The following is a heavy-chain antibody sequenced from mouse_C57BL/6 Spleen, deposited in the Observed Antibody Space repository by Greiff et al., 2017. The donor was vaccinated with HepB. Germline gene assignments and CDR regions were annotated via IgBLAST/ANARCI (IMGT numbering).Heavy chain of an antibody. D-gene: IGHD2-12*01. CDR1: GFSFNTYA. V-gene: IGHV10-1*01. J-gene: IGHJ4*01. CDR3: VRSYYSSYYAMDY. Sequence: EVQRVESGGGLVQPKGSLKLSCAASGFSFNTYAMNWVRQAPGKGLEWVARIRSKSNNYATYYAESVKDRFTISRDDSESMLYLQMNNLKTEDTAMYYCVRSYYSSYYAMDYWGQGTSVTVSS. CDR2: IRSKSNNYAT.